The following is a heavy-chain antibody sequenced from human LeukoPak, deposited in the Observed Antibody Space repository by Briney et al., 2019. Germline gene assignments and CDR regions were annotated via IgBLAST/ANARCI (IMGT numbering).Heavy chain of an antibody. D-gene: IGHD1-26*01. V-gene: IGHV1-69*01. J-gene: IGHJ3*02. CDR3: AREWEVVGATTGAFDI. Sequence: SVKVSCKASGGTFSSYAISWVRQAPGQGLEWMGGTIPIFGTANYAQKFQGRVTITADESTSTAYMELSSLRSEDTAVYYCAREWEVVGATTGAFDIWGQGTMVTVSS. CDR1: GGTFSSYA. CDR2: TIPIFGTA.